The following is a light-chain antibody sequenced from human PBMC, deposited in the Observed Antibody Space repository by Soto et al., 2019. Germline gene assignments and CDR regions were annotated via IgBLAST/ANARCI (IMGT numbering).Light chain of an antibody. CDR3: QQYNDWPLT. J-gene: IGKJ1*01. CDR1: QSVRSN. Sequence: EIVMTQSPVTLSVSPGERATLSCRASQSVRSNLAWYQHKPGQAPSLLIYGAFTRATGIPARFSGTVSGTEFTLTISSLQAEDFALYYCQQYNDWPLTFGQGTKLEV. V-gene: IGKV3-15*01. CDR2: GAF.